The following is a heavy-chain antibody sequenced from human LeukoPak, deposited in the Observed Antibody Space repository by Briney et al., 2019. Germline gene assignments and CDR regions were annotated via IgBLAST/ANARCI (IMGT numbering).Heavy chain of an antibody. CDR3: ARSLAVAVPFDY. D-gene: IGHD6-19*01. Sequence: GGSPRLSCAASGFTFSSYSMNWVRQAPGKGLEWVSSISSSSSYIYYADSLKGRFTISRDNAKNSLYLQMNSLRAEDTAVYYCARSLAVAVPFDYWGQGTLVTVSS. V-gene: IGHV3-21*01. J-gene: IGHJ4*02. CDR1: GFTFSSYS. CDR2: ISSSSSYI.